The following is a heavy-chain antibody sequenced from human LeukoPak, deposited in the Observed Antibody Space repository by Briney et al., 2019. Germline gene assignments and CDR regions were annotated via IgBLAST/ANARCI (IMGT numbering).Heavy chain of an antibody. Sequence: PGGSLRLSCAASGFTFSSYWMHWVRQAPGKGLVWVSRINSDGSSTSYADSVKGRFTISRDNAKNTLYLQMNSLRAEDTAVYYCARAPPLTTVTTLNWFDPWGQGTLVTVSS. J-gene: IGHJ5*02. CDR1: GFTFSSYW. CDR2: INSDGSST. D-gene: IGHD4-17*01. CDR3: ARAPPLTTVTTLNWFDP. V-gene: IGHV3-74*01.